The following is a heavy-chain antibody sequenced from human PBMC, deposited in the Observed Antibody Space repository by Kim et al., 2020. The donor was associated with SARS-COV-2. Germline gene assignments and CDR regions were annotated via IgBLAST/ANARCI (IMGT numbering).Heavy chain of an antibody. Sequence: GGSLRLSCAASGFTFSSYDMHWVRQAAGKGLEWVSAIGTAGDTHYADSVKVRFTISRENAKNALYLQMNSLRAGDTAVYYCARDPSGWGLDVWGQGTTVNASS. CDR2: IGTAGDT. J-gene: IGHJ6*02. CDR3: ARDPSGWGLDV. V-gene: IGHV3-13*01. D-gene: IGHD3-10*01. CDR1: GFTFSSYD.